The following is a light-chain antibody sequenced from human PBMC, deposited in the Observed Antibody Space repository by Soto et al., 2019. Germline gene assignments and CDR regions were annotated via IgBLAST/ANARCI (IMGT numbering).Light chain of an antibody. V-gene: IGKV3-15*01. CDR2: DAS. CDR1: QSVSSN. Sequence: EVVMTQSPATLSVSPGERATLSCRASQSVSSNVAWYQQKPGQAPRLLIYDASTRATGIPDRFSGSGSGTEFILTISGLEPEDSGIYHCHQHGGSPETFGQGTKVDIK. CDR3: HQHGGSPET. J-gene: IGKJ1*01.